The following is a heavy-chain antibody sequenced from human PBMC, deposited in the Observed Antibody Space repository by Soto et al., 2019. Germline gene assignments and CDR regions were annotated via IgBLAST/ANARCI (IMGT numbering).Heavy chain of an antibody. CDR1: GFTFSSYA. J-gene: IGHJ4*02. CDR2: ISGSGGST. Sequence: RGSLRLSCAASGFTFSSYAMSWVRQAPGKGLEWVSAISGSGGSTYYADSVKGRFTISRDNSKNTLYLQMNSLRAEDTAVYYCAKVPYYYDSSGYYQEVWGQGTLVTVSS. D-gene: IGHD3-22*01. V-gene: IGHV3-23*01. CDR3: AKVPYYYDSSGYYQEV.